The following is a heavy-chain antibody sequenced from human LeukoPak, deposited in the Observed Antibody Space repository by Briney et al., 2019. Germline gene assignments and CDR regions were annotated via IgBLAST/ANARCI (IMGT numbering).Heavy chain of an antibody. CDR2: INHSGST. Sequence: GSLRLSCAASGFTFSSYSMNWVRQAPGKGLEWIGEINHSGSTNYNPSLKSRVTISVDTSKNQFSLKLSSVTAADTAVYYCARGPRITMIVVVTRKNNWFDPWGQGTLVTVSS. J-gene: IGHJ5*02. V-gene: IGHV4-34*01. D-gene: IGHD3-22*01. CDR1: GFTFSSYS. CDR3: ARGPRITMIVVVTRKNNWFDP.